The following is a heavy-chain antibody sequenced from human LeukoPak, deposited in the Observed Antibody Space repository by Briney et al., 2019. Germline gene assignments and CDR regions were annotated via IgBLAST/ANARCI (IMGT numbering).Heavy chain of an antibody. Sequence: GSLRLSCAASGFTVSSNYMSWVRQPPGKGLEWIGEINHSGSTNYNPSLKSRVTISVDTSKNQFSLKLSSVTAADTAVYYCARGSIVWGSYRRGYFDYWGQGTLVTVSS. CDR1: GFTVSSNY. V-gene: IGHV4-34*01. CDR2: INHSGST. D-gene: IGHD3-16*02. J-gene: IGHJ4*02. CDR3: ARGSIVWGSYRRGYFDY.